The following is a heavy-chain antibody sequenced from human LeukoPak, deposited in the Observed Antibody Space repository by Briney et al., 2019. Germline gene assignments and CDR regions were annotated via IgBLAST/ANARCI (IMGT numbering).Heavy chain of an antibody. V-gene: IGHV3-23*01. CDR1: GFTVSTYA. D-gene: IGHD6-19*01. CDR3: AKDQGDYSSGWSIFDY. Sequence: GGFLRLSCAASGFTVSTYAMSWVRQAPGKGLEWVSGISGSGGRTYYADSVKGRFTISRDNSKNTLYLQMNRLRAEDTAVYHCAKDQGDYSSGWSIFDYWGQGSLVTVSS. J-gene: IGHJ4*02. CDR2: ISGSGGRT.